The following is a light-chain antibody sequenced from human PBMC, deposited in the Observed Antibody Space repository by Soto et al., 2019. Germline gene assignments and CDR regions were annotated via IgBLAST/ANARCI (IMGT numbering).Light chain of an antibody. CDR1: SSNIGAGSD. CDR3: QSYDSSLSGLWV. J-gene: IGLJ3*02. V-gene: IGLV1-40*01. Sequence: QPVLTQPPSVSGAPGQRVTVSCTGSSSNIGAGSDVHWYQQLPGTAPKLLIYGSSNRPSGVPDRFSGSKSGTSASLAITGLQAEDEADYYCQSYDSSLSGLWVFGGGTKLTVL. CDR2: GSS.